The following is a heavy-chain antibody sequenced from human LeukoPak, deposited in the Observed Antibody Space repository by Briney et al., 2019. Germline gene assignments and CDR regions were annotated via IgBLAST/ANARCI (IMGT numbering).Heavy chain of an antibody. V-gene: IGHV4-34*01. CDR2: INHSGST. D-gene: IGHD3-22*01. CDR1: GGSFSGYY. J-gene: IGHJ4*02. CDR3: ARPGYYYDSSGYHPPFDY. Sequence: SETLSLTCAVYGGSFSGYYWSWIRQPPGKGLEWIGEINHSGSTNYNPSLKSRVTISVDTSKNQFSLKLSSVTAADTAVYYCARPGYYYDSSGYHPPFDYWGQGTLVTVSS.